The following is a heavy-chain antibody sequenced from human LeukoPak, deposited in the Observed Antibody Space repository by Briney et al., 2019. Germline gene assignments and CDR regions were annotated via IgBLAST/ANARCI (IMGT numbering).Heavy chain of an antibody. CDR1: GYTFTSYG. J-gene: IGHJ4*02. CDR2: ISAYNGNT. Sequence: GASVKVSCKASGYTFTSYGISWVRQAPGQGLEWMGWISAYNGNTNYAQKLQGRVTMTTDTSTSTAYMELRSLRSDDTAVYYCARGQPIVVVPAANPIDYWGQGTLVTVSS. CDR3: ARGQPIVVVPAANPIDY. D-gene: IGHD2-2*01. V-gene: IGHV1-18*01.